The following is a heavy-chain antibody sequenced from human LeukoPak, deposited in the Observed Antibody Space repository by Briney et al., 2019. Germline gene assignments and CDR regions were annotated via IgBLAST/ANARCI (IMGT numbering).Heavy chain of an antibody. D-gene: IGHD6-13*01. V-gene: IGHV4-34*01. CDR3: ARDRVAAAGWYY. Sequence: SETLSLTCAVFGGSFSGYYWSWIRQPPGKGLEWIGEINHSGSTNYNPSLKSRVTISVDTSKNQFSLKLSSVTAADTAVYYCARDRVAAAGWYYWGQRTLVTVSS. CDR1: GGSFSGYY. J-gene: IGHJ4*02. CDR2: INHSGST.